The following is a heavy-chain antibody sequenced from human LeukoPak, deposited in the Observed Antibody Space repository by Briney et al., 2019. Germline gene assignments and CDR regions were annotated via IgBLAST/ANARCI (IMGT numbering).Heavy chain of an antibody. CDR2: IIPIFGTA. CDR3: ARVTPPYFCGGDCSLGALDY. Sequence: ASVKVSCTASGGTFSSYAISWVRQAPGQGLEWMGGIIPIFGTANYAQKFQGRVTITADESTSTAYMELSSLRSEDTAVYYCARVTPPYFCGGDCSLGALDYWGQGTLVTVSS. J-gene: IGHJ4*02. CDR1: GGTFSSYA. V-gene: IGHV1-69*01. D-gene: IGHD2-21*02.